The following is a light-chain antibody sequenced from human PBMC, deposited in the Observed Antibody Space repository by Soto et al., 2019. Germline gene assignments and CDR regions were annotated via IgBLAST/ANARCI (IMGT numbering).Light chain of an antibody. J-gene: IGKJ4*01. CDR3: IQTLQTPLT. CDR2: LGS. V-gene: IGKV2-28*01. CDR1: QSLLHSNGYNY. Sequence: DIVLTQSPLSLPVTPVEPASISCRSSQSLLHSNGYNYLDWYLQKQGQSPQLLIYLGSNRASGVPDRFSGSGSGTDFTLKISRVEAEDFGVYYCIQTLQTPLTFGGGTKVDIK.